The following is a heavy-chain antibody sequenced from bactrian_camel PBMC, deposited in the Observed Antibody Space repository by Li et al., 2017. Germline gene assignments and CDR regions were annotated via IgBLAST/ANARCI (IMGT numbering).Heavy chain of an antibody. CDR1: GYVYRIHC. J-gene: IGHJ6*01. D-gene: IGHD2*01. CDR3: AARGPYCYTKLSVRDFTY. Sequence: QLVESGGGSVQAGGSLKLSCARYGYVYRIHCMGWFRRAPVNEREGVARIATGSGNTYYADSVKGRFTISQDNAKNTVYLQMNSLKPEDTAMYYCAARGPYCYTKLSVRDFTYWGQGTQVTVSS. V-gene: IGHV3S54*01. CDR2: IATGSGNT.